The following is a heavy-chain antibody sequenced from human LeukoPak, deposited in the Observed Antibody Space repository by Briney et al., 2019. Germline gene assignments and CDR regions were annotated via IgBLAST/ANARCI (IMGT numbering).Heavy chain of an antibody. CDR2: ISAYNGDT. D-gene: IGHD6-13*01. CDR3: ARTPSTSETAAGSFDY. Sequence: ASVKVSCKASGYTFTSYGISWVRQAPGQGLEWMGWISAYNGDTNYAQKPQGRVTMTTDTSTSTAYMELRSLRSDDTAVYYCARTPSTSETAAGSFDYWGQGTLVTVSS. V-gene: IGHV1-18*01. CDR1: GYTFTSYG. J-gene: IGHJ4*02.